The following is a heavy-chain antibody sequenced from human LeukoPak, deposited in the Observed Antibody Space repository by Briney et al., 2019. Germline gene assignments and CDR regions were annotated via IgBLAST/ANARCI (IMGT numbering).Heavy chain of an antibody. J-gene: IGHJ4*02. CDR3: ARGWGYFDF. D-gene: IGHD2-15*01. CDR2: INHSGST. Sequence: SETLSLTCAVYGGSFSGYYWSWIRQPPGKGLEWIGEINHSGSTNYNPSLKSRVTISVDTSKNQFSLKLSSVTAADTAVYYCARGWGYFDFWGQGTLVTVSS. V-gene: IGHV4-34*01. CDR1: GGSFSGYY.